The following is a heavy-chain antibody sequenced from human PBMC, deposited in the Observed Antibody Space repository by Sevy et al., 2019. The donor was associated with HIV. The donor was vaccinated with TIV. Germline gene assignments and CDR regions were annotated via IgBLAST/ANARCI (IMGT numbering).Heavy chain of an antibody. D-gene: IGHD3-16*01. J-gene: IGHJ4*02. CDR2: INPSDVST. CDR3: GRTPARGGFDY. Sequence: ASVKVSCEASGYTFTNYYMHWVRQAPGQGLEWMGIINPSDVSTVYAQKFQGRVTMTRDTSTSTVYMELSSLRSDDTAVYYCGRTPARGGFDYWGQRVLVTVSS. CDR1: GYTFTNYY. V-gene: IGHV1-46*03.